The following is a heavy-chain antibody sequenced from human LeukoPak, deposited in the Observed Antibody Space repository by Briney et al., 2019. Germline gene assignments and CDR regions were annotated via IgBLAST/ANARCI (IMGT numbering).Heavy chain of an antibody. J-gene: IGHJ4*02. Sequence: GASVKVSCKASGYTFTSYDINWVRQAPGQGLEWMGGIIPIFGTANYAQKFQGRVTITTDESTSTAYMELSSLRSEDTAVYYCARGRDPTVTTQRPPDLDYWGQGTLVTVSS. D-gene: IGHD4-17*01. CDR3: ARGRDPTVTTQRPPDLDY. V-gene: IGHV1-69*05. CDR2: IIPIFGTA. CDR1: GYTFTSYD.